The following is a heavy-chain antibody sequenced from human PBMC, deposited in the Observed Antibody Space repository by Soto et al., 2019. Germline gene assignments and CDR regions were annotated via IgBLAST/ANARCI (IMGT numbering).Heavy chain of an antibody. CDR1: GGTFNNYA. V-gene: IGHV1-69*01. D-gene: IGHD5-12*01. Sequence: QVQLVQSGAEVKKPGSSVKVSCKASGGTFNNYAITWVRQAPGQGLEWMGGIIPIFGTPNYAQKFQGRVTITADESTGTAYMELGSLRSEDTAVYYCPKREYSGYFGPGGGLSYYYGMDFWGQGTTVTVSS. CDR3: PKREYSGYFGPGGGLSYYYGMDF. CDR2: IIPIFGTP. J-gene: IGHJ6*02.